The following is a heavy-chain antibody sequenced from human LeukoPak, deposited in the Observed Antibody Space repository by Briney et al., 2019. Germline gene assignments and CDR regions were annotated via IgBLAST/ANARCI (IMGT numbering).Heavy chain of an antibody. Sequence: GGSLRLSCAASGFTFSSYWMSWVRQAPGKGLEWVANIKQDGSEKYYVDSVKGRSTISRDNAKNSLYLQMNSLRAEDTAVYYCARDSGGSYSDYWGQGTLVTVSS. CDR2: IKQDGSEK. V-gene: IGHV3-7*01. D-gene: IGHD1-26*01. CDR1: GFTFSSYW. CDR3: ARDSGGSYSDY. J-gene: IGHJ4*02.